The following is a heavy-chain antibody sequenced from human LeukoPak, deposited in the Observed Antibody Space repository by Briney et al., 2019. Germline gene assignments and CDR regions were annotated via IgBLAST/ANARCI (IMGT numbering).Heavy chain of an antibody. Sequence: PSETLSLTCAVSGGAFSGYYWSWIRQPPGKGLEWIGYIYYSGSTYYNPSLKSRVTISVDTSKNQFSLKLSSVAAADTAVYYCAREGDYGDYAFDYWGQGTLVTVSS. CDR1: GGAFSGYY. D-gene: IGHD4-17*01. V-gene: IGHV4-31*11. CDR3: AREGDYGDYAFDY. CDR2: IYYSGST. J-gene: IGHJ4*02.